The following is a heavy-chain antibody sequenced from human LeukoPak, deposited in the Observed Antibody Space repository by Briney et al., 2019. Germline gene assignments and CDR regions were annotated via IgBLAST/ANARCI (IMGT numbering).Heavy chain of an antibody. D-gene: IGHD2-21*01. CDR2: ISSSSSTI. Sequence: HAGRSLRLSCAASGFTFSSYSMNWVRQAPGKGLEWVSYISSSSSTIYYADSVKGRFTISRDNAKNSQYLQMNSLRDEDTAVYYCARDLFGYRGYWGQGTLVTVSS. J-gene: IGHJ4*02. CDR3: ARDLFGYRGY. V-gene: IGHV3-48*02. CDR1: GFTFSSYS.